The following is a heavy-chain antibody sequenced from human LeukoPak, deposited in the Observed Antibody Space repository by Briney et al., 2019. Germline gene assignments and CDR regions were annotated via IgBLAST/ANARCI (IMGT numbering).Heavy chain of an antibody. CDR1: GFTFSNAW. V-gene: IGHV3-15*01. Sequence: PGGSLTLSCAVSGFTFSNAWMSWVRQAPGKGLEWVGRIKNKSDDGTTSYAAPVKGRFTISSDDSKSSTNQQLNSLTTDDAGVYYCTTGRTSSSKDWFDPWGQGTLVTVSS. J-gene: IGHJ5*02. D-gene: IGHD6-6*01. CDR2: IKNKSDDGTT. CDR3: TTGRTSSSKDWFDP.